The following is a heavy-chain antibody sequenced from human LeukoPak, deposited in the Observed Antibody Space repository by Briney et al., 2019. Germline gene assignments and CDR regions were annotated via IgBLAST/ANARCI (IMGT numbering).Heavy chain of an antibody. D-gene: IGHD6-13*01. CDR3: ARDHSSSWYPPATGWFDP. Sequence: GRSLRLSCAASGFTFSSYGMHWVRQAPGKGLEWVAVIWYDGSNKYYADSVKGRFTISRDNSKNTLYLQMNSLRAEDTAVYYCARDHSSSWYPPATGWFDPWGQGTLVTVSS. CDR1: GFTFSSYG. V-gene: IGHV3-33*01. J-gene: IGHJ5*02. CDR2: IWYDGSNK.